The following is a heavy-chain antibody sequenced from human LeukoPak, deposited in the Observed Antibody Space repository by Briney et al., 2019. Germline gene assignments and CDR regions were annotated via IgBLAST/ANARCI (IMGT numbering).Heavy chain of an antibody. D-gene: IGHD1-14*01. CDR1: GFTFSSHS. CDR3: AKGPDGFDY. J-gene: IGHJ4*02. V-gene: IGHV3-30*16. Sequence: GGSLRLSYAASGFTFSSHSMYWVRQAPGKGLEWVAFISYEGSKIQYADSVKGRFTISRDNSNNILYLQMDSLRSEDTALYFCAKGPDGFDYWGQGTLVTVAS. CDR2: ISYEGSKI.